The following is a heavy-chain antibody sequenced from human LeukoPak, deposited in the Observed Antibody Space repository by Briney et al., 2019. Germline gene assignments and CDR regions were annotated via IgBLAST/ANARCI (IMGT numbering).Heavy chain of an antibody. CDR3: ARAARIAAAGTSWFDP. CDR2: INPNSGGT. Sequence: ASGKLSCKASGYTFTGYYMHWVRQAPGQGLEWRGWINPNSGGTNYAQKFQGRGTMTRDTSISTAYMELSRLRSDDTAVYYCARAARIAAAGTSWFDPWGQGTLVTVSS. J-gene: IGHJ5*02. CDR1: GYTFTGYY. V-gene: IGHV1-2*02. D-gene: IGHD6-13*01.